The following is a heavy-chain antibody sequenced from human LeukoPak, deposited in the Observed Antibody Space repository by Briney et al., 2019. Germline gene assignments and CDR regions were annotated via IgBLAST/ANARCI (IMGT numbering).Heavy chain of an antibody. D-gene: IGHD2-15*01. CDR3: ARVEVVVAASFDY. CDR1: GFTFSSYS. Sequence: PGGSLRLSGAASGFTFSSYSMNWVRQAPGKGLEWVSYISSSSTIYYADSVKGRFTISRDNAKNSLYLQMNSLRAEDTAVYYCARVEVVVAASFDYWGQGTLVTVSS. J-gene: IGHJ4*02. V-gene: IGHV3-48*01. CDR2: ISSSSTI.